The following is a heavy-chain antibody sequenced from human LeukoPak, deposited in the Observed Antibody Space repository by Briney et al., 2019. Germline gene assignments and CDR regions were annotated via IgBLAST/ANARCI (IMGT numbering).Heavy chain of an antibody. CDR2: ISDSGGST. J-gene: IGHJ4*02. CDR3: AKDWGATTPGGFDY. CDR1: GFTFSSYA. Sequence: QTGGSLRLSCAASGFTFSSYAMSWVRQAPGMGLEWVSAISDSGGSTYDADSVKGRFTISRDNSKNTLYLQMNSLRAEDTAVYYCAKDWGATTPGGFDYWGQGTLVTVSS. V-gene: IGHV3-23*01. D-gene: IGHD1-26*01.